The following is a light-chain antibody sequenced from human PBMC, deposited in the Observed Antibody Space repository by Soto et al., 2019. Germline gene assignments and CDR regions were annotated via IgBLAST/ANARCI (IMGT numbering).Light chain of an antibody. CDR2: AAS. CDR3: QHYGASPKYT. Sequence: EIVLTQSPGTLSLSPGERATLSCRPSQSVTSSFLAWYQQKPGQAPRLLIYAASSRATGIPDRFSGSGSGTDFTLTISRLEPEDFAVYYCQHYGASPKYTFGQGTKLEIK. V-gene: IGKV3-20*01. J-gene: IGKJ2*01. CDR1: QSVTSSF.